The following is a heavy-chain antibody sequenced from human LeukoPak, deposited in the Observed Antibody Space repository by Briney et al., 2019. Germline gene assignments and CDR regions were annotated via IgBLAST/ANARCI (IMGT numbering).Heavy chain of an antibody. CDR1: GGSFSGYY. D-gene: IGHD3-10*01. J-gene: IGHJ5*02. V-gene: IGHV4-34*01. CDR2: INHSGST. Sequence: PSETLSLTCAVYGGSFSGYYWSWIRQPPGKGLEWIGEINHSGSTNYNPSLKSRVTISVDTSKNQFSLKLSSVTAADTAVYYCARRQLDRGFGWFDPWGQGTLVTVSS. CDR3: ARRQLDRGFGWFDP.